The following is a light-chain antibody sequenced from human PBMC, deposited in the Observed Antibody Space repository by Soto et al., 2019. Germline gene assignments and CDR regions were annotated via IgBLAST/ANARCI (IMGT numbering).Light chain of an antibody. V-gene: IGKV1-39*01. CDR2: AAS. Sequence: DIQMTQSPSSLSASVGDRVTITCRASQSISSYLNWYQQKPGKAPKLLIYAASSLQSGVPSRFSGSGSGTXXXXXXXXXXXXDXAXYXCQQSYSTGPGYTFGQGTKLEI. CDR3: QQSYSTGPGYT. CDR1: QSISSY. J-gene: IGKJ2*01.